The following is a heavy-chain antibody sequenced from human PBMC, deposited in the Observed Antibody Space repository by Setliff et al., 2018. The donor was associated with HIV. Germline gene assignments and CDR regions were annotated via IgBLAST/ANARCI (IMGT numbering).Heavy chain of an antibody. CDR3: ARVWGGLLWFGELIFNAFDI. J-gene: IGHJ3*02. D-gene: IGHD3-10*01. Sequence: PGGSLRLSCEGSGFDFSTYWMSWVRQAPGKGLEWVANIKLHGSEKYYVDSVKGRFTISRDNAKNSLYLQMNSLRAEDTAVYYCARVWGGLLWFGELIFNAFDIWGQGTMVTVSS. CDR1: GFDFSTYW. V-gene: IGHV3-7*01. CDR2: IKLHGSEK.